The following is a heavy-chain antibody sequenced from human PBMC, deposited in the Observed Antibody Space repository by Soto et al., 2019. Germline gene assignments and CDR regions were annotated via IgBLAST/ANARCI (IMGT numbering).Heavy chain of an antibody. CDR2: IYWDDDK. V-gene: IGHV2-5*02. J-gene: IGHJ4*02. CDR3: AHRDDSSGYKDYFDY. D-gene: IGHD3-22*01. Sequence: QITLKESGPTLVKPTQTLTLTCTFSGFSLSTSGVGVGWIRQPPGKALEWLALIYWDDDKRYSPSLKSRLTVXXDXSXXQVVLTMTNMDPVDTATYYCAHRDDSSGYKDYFDYWGQGTLVTVSS. CDR1: GFSLSTSGVG.